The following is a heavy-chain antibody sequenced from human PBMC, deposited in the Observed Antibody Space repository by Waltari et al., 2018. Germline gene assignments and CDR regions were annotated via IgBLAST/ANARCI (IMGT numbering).Heavy chain of an antibody. D-gene: IGHD6-19*01. CDR2: INRDWSST. CDR3: ARDLDSSGANDY. J-gene: IGHJ4*02. CDR1: GFTFSSYW. Sequence: EVQLVESGGGLVQPGGSLRLSCAASGFTFSSYWMHWVRQAPGKGLVWVSRINRDWSSTSYADSVKGRFTISRDNAKNTLYLQMNSLRAEDTAVYYCARDLDSSGANDYWGQGTLVTVSS. V-gene: IGHV3-74*01.